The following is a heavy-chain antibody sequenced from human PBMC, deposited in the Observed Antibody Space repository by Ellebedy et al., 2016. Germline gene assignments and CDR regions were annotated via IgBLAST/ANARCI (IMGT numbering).Heavy chain of an antibody. D-gene: IGHD1-26*01. Sequence: GESLKISXAVSGFIFRNYAMNWVRQAPGKGLEWVSGISSGGDSTYYADSVKGRFTISRDNAKNSLFLQMNSLRAEDTAVYYCATDTGNYWSSDYWGQGTLVTVSS. CDR1: GFIFRNYA. CDR2: ISSGGDST. J-gene: IGHJ4*02. V-gene: IGHV3-23*01. CDR3: ATDTGNYWSSDY.